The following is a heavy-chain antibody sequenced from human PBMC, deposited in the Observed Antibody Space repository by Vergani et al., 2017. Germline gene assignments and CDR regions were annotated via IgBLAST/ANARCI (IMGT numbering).Heavy chain of an antibody. Sequence: QVQLVQSGAEVKKPGASVKVSCKASGYTFTGYYMHWVRQAPGQGLEWMGRINPNSGGTNYAQKFQGRVTMTRDTSISTAYMELSSLRSDDTAVYYCARAPNPMSNWFDPWGQGTLVTVSS. V-gene: IGHV1-2*06. D-gene: IGHD3-22*01. CDR2: INPNSGGT. CDR1: GYTFTGYY. CDR3: ARAPNPMSNWFDP. J-gene: IGHJ5*02.